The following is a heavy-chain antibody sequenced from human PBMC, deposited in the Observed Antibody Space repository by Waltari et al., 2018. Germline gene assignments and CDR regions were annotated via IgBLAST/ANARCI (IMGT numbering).Heavy chain of an antibody. J-gene: IGHJ4*02. CDR2: RHYSGTA. CDR1: GDSISSNYFR. Sequence: QLQLQESGPGLMKPSETLSLTCLVSGDSISSNYFRWGWIRRPPGKGLEWIGHRHYSGTADYNPSLKGRASILVDTSRRHFSLELSSVTAADTAIYYCASPPPTGGSSFDFWGQGIQVTVTS. V-gene: IGHV4-39*07. D-gene: IGHD3-16*01. CDR3: ASPPPTGGSSFDF.